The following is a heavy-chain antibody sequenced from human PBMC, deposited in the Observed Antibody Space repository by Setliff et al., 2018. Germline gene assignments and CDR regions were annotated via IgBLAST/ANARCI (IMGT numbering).Heavy chain of an antibody. Sequence: ASVKVSCKASGYTFRNYAFAWVRRAPGQGLEWVGWISVYNGDTDYAQKFQGRVTLTTDTSTSTAYMELRSLTSDDSAFYYCARAPSVELVTIRTNSWFTYWGQGTLVTVSS. J-gene: IGHJ4*02. V-gene: IGHV1-18*01. CDR3: ARAPSVELVTIRTNSWFTY. CDR1: GYTFRNYA. CDR2: ISVYNGDT. D-gene: IGHD5-18*01.